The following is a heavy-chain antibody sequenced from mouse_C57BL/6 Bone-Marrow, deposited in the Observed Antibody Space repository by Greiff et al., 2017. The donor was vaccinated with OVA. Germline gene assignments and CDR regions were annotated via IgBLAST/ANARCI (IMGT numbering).Heavy chain of an antibody. CDR2: IDPSDSYT. Sequence: QVQLKQPGAELVRPGTSVKLSCKASGYTFTSYWMHWVKQRPGQGLEWIGVIDPSDSYTNYNQKFKGKATLTVDTSSSTAYMQLSSLTSEDSAVYYCARNGNYPWFAYWGQGTLVTVSA. V-gene: IGHV1-59*01. CDR3: ARNGNYPWFAY. J-gene: IGHJ3*01. D-gene: IGHD2-1*01. CDR1: GYTFTSYW.